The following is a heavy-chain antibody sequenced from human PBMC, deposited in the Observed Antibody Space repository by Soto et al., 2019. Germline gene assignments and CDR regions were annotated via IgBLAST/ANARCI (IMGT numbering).Heavy chain of an antibody. CDR3: AREVITMVRGVISGMDV. D-gene: IGHD3-10*01. Sequence: QVPLVQSGAEVKKPGASVKVSCKASGYTFTGYYMHWVRQAPGQGLEWMGWINPNSGGTNYAQKFQGWVTMTRDTSISTAYMELSRLRSDDTAVYYCAREVITMVRGVISGMDVWGQGTTVTVSS. CDR1: GYTFTGYY. CDR2: INPNSGGT. J-gene: IGHJ6*02. V-gene: IGHV1-2*04.